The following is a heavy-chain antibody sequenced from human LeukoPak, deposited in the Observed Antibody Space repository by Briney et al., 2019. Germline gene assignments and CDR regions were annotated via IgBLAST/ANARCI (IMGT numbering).Heavy chain of an antibody. CDR3: AGKNCSGGSCYSGAFRARSGYYMDV. Sequence: RASVQVSCKASAGNFSSHAFSWVRQPPGQGLEWMGRIIPIFGTANYAQKFQGRVTITTDESTSPAYMELSSLRSEDTAVYYCAGKNCSGGSCYSGAFRARSGYYMDVWGKGTTVTVSS. D-gene: IGHD2-15*01. CDR2: IIPIFGTA. CDR1: AGNFSSHA. V-gene: IGHV1-69*05. J-gene: IGHJ6*03.